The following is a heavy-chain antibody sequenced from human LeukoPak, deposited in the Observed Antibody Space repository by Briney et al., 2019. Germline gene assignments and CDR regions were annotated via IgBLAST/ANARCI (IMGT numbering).Heavy chain of an antibody. D-gene: IGHD1-14*01. CDR2: MNPNSGNT. CDR3: AKYKGAALYYHYGLDV. V-gene: IGHV1-8*01. Sequence: ASVKVSCKASRYTFTSYDINWVRQATGQGLEWMGWMNPNSGNTGYAQKFQGRVTMTRNTSISTAYMELSSLRSEDTAVYYCAKYKGAALYYHYGLDVWGPGTTVIVSS. J-gene: IGHJ6*02. CDR1: RYTFTSYD.